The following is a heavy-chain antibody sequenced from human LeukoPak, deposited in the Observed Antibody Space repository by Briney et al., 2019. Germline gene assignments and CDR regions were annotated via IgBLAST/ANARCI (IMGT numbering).Heavy chain of an antibody. CDR2: ISSSSSYI. Sequence: GGSLRLSCAASGFTFSSFYMNWVRQAPGKGLEWISYISSSSSYIYYADSVKGRFTISRDNAKNSLYLQMNSLREEDTAVYYCATSVIRGQGTLVTVSS. J-gene: IGHJ4*02. CDR3: ATSVI. V-gene: IGHV3-48*02. D-gene: IGHD2-21*01. CDR1: GFTFSSFY.